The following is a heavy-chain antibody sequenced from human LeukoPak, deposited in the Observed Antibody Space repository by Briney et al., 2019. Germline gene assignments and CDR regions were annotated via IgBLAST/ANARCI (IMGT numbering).Heavy chain of an antibody. V-gene: IGHV1-2*02. CDR1: GYTFTVYY. D-gene: IGHD5-24*01. J-gene: IGHJ4*02. Sequence: ASVKVSCKASGYTFTVYYMHWVRQAPGQGLEWMGWIDPNSGGTNYAQKFQGRVTMTRDTSISTAYMELSRLRSDDTAVYYCARGRRDGYNRLDYWGQGTLVTVSS. CDR2: IDPNSGGT. CDR3: ARGRRDGYNRLDY.